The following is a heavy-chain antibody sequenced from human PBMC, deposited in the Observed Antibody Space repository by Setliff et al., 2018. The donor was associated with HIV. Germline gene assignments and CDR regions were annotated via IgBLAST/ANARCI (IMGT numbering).Heavy chain of an antibody. CDR3: ARTGSNWNWDY. CDR1: GGSISSYY. Sequence: TLSLTCTVSGGSISSYYWSWIRQPPGKGLEWIGYIYTSGSTNYNPSLKSRVTISVDTSKNQFSLKLSSVTAADTAVYYCARTGSNWNWDYWGQGTLVTVSS. J-gene: IGHJ4*02. D-gene: IGHD1-7*01. CDR2: IYTSGST. V-gene: IGHV4-4*08.